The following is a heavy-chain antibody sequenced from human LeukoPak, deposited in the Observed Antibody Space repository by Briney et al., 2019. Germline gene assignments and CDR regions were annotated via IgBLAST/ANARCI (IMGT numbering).Heavy chain of an antibody. D-gene: IGHD6-19*01. J-gene: IGHJ4*02. CDR2: INPNSGGT. V-gene: IGHV1-2*02. CDR3: ARIGVAGKKRAYDY. Sequence: ASVKVSCKASGYTFTGYYMHWVRQAPGQELEWMGWINPNSGGTNYAQKFQGRVTMTRDTSISTAYMELSRLRSDDTAVYYCARIGVAGKKRAYDYWGQGTLVTVSS. CDR1: GYTFTGYY.